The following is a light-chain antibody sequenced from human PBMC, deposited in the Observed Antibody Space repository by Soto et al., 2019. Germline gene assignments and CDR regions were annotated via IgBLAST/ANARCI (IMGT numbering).Light chain of an antibody. V-gene: IGKV1-39*01. CDR1: QSISSY. J-gene: IGKJ4*01. Sequence: DIQMTQSPSSLSASVGDRVTITCRASQSISSYLNWYQQKPGKAPKLLIYAASSLQSGVPSGFSGSGSGTDFTLTISSLQPEDFATYYCQQSYSTLTFGGGTKVDIK. CDR3: QQSYSTLT. CDR2: AAS.